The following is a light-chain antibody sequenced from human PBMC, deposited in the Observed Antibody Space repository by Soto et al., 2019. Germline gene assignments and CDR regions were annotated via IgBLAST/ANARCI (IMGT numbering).Light chain of an antibody. CDR3: CSYAGGTSVV. CDR2: EDI. CDR1: SSDVGRYNL. V-gene: IGLV2-23*01. Sequence: QSALTQPASVSGSPGQSITISCTGTSSDVGRYNLVSWYQQYPGKAPTLVIYEDIERPSGVSNRFSGSKSGNTASLTISGLQTEDEADYYCCSYAGGTSVVFGGGTKLSVL. J-gene: IGLJ2*01.